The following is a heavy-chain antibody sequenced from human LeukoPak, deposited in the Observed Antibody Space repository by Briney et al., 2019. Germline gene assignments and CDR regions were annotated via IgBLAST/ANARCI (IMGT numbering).Heavy chain of an antibody. J-gene: IGHJ4*02. V-gene: IGHV4-59*11. Sequence: SETLSLTCTVSGDSLSSHFWSWIRQPPGKGLELIGHIYYTGTTYYNPSLNSRVTISLDTSRNQFSLRLTSVTAADTAVYYCARFSSDCSTASCYLTYWGQGTLVTVSS. D-gene: IGHD2-2*01. CDR3: ARFSSDCSTASCYLTY. CDR1: GDSLSSHF. CDR2: IYYTGTT.